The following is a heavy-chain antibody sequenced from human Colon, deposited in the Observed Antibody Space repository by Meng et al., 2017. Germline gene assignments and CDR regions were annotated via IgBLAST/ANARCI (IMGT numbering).Heavy chain of an antibody. CDR1: GYTFPNAG. D-gene: IGHD3-22*01. CDR2: VSTNNGDT. V-gene: IGHV1-18*01. J-gene: IGHJ4*02. Sequence: QVLLVQSGAQVKKPGASVKVSCQASGYTFPNAGISWVRQAPGQGLEWMGWVSTNNGDTKYAQRLQGRVTMTTDTSTNTAYMELRTPRSDDTAVYYCARLGYYDNSGIPRPFDYWGQGTLVTVSS. CDR3: ARLGYYDNSGIPRPFDY.